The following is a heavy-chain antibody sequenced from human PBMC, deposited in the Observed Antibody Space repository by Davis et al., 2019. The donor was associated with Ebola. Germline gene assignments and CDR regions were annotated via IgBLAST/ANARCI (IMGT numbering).Heavy chain of an antibody. CDR3: ARGVGATDY. CDR2: INPNSGGT. Sequence: SVKVSCKASGGAFSSYTISWVRQAPGQGLEWMGRINPNSGGTNYAQKFQGRVTITADKSTSTAYMELSSLRSEDTAVYYCARGVGATDYWGQGTLVTVSS. J-gene: IGHJ4*02. D-gene: IGHD1-26*01. V-gene: IGHV1-69*02. CDR1: GGAFSSYT.